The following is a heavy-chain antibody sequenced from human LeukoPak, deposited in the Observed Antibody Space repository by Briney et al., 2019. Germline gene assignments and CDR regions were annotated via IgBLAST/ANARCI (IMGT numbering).Heavy chain of an antibody. CDR1: GYTFIRYS. V-gene: IGHV1-18*01. J-gene: IGHJ3*02. CDR2: INPYNGNT. CDR3: ARMMGTFDAFDI. D-gene: IGHD1-7*01. Sequence: GASLKVSCKASGYTFIRYSLSWVRQTPGQGLEWMGWINPYNGNTNSAQKLQDRVTMTTNTSTMTAYMELRTLRSDDTAVYYCARMMGTFDAFDIWGQGTMVTVSS.